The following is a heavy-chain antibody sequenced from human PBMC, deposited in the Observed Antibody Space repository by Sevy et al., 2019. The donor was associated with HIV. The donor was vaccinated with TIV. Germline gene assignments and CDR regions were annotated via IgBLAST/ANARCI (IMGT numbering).Heavy chain of an antibody. CDR3: ARDRRAVAGYFDY. D-gene: IGHD6-19*01. J-gene: IGHJ4*02. V-gene: IGHV3-33*01. CDR2: IWYDGSNK. CDR1: GFTFSSYG. Sequence: GGSLRLSCAASGFTFSSYGMHWVRQAPGKGLGWVAVIWYDGSNKYYADSVKGRFTISRDNSKNTLYLQMNSLRAEDTAVYYCARDRRAVAGYFDYWGQGTLVTVSS.